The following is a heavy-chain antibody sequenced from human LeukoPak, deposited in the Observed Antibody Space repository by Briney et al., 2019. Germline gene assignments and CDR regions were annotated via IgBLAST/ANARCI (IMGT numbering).Heavy chain of an antibody. V-gene: IGHV3-48*01. CDR3: AREIVVVPAADFLFDP. D-gene: IGHD2-2*01. CDR1: GFTFSSYS. J-gene: IGHJ5*02. CDR2: ISSSSSTI. Sequence: QPGGSLRLSCAASGFTFSSYSMNWVRQAPGKGLEWVSYISSSSSTIYYADSVKGRFTISRDNAKNSLYLQMNSLRAEDTAVYYCAREIVVVPAADFLFDPWGQGTLVTVSS.